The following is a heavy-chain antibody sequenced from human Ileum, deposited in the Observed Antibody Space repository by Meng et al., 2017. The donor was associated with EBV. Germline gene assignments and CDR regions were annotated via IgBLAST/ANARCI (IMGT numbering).Heavy chain of an antibody. Sequence: VQRQQPAPGLCTPSQPLSLTWPVYGGSISSGAYPWSWIRQPPGKGLEWIGHSGSPSYNPSLRSRLTISVDPSKNQFSLRLDSATAADTAVYYCAIYAEGAGGKGYWGQGTLVTVSS. V-gene: IGHV4-30-4*01. J-gene: IGHJ4*02. CDR1: GGSISSGAYP. CDR2: HSGSP. CDR3: AIYAEGAGGKGY. D-gene: IGHD6-13*01.